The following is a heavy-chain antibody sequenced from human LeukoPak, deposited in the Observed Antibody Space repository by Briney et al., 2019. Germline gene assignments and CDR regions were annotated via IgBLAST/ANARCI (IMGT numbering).Heavy chain of an antibody. D-gene: IGHD3-22*01. V-gene: IGHV3-23*01. J-gene: IGHJ4*02. CDR2: ISGSGGST. Sequence: GGYLSLSCAASGFTFSSYSMSWVRQAPGKGLEWVSAISGSGGSTYYSDSVKGRFTISRDNSKNTLYLQMNSLRAEDTAVYYCASTGGHSSGYYYPGYWGQGTLVTVSS. CDR3: ASTGGHSSGYYYPGY. CDR1: GFTFSSYS.